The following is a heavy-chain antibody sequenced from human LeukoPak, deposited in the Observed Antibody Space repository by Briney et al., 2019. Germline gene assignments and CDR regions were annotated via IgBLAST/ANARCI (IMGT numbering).Heavy chain of an antibody. CDR2: IKQDGSET. Sequence: GGSLRLSCAASGFSFSNSWMTWVRQSPGKGLEWVANIKQDGSETYYVDSVMGRFTISRLNAENSVYLQMNSLRAEDTAVYYCARDRSISGVVTIDFWGQGTLVTVSS. CDR3: ARDRSISGVVTIDF. CDR1: GFSFSNSW. D-gene: IGHD3-3*01. J-gene: IGHJ4*02. V-gene: IGHV3-7*01.